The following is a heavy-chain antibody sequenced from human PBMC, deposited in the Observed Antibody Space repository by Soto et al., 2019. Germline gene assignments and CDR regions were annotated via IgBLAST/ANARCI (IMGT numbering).Heavy chain of an antibody. CDR3: ARQRRDASDGCFLCPMDV. V-gene: IGHV5-51*01. D-gene: IGHD5-18*01. CDR2: IYPDNSDT. J-gene: IGHJ6*02. CDR1: GSPFSTYW. Sequence: GESLKISCQSSGSPFSTYWVAWVRQMPGKALEWMGLIYPDNSDTRYNPAFRGQLTISAEKSTSTVSLHWRSLKASDTATYFCARQRRDASDGCFLCPMDVWGHGTSVTVYS.